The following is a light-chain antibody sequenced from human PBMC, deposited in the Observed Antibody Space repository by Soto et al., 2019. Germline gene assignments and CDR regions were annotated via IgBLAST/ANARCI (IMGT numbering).Light chain of an antibody. J-gene: IGKJ3*01. Sequence: EIVLTQSPATLSLSPGERATLSCRASQSVTSYLAWYQQNPGQAPRLLIYDASNRATGIQARFSGSGSGTDFTLTISSLEPEDFAVYYCQQRSNWPRVTFGPGTKVDIK. V-gene: IGKV3-11*01. CDR1: QSVTSY. CDR2: DAS. CDR3: QQRSNWPRVT.